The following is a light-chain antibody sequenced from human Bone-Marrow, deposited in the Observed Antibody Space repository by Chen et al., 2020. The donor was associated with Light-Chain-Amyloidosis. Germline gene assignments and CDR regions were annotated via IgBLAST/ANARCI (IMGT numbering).Light chain of an antibody. CDR3: QVWGRSSDRPV. J-gene: IGLJ3*02. Sequence: SYVLTQPSSVSVAPGQTATIACGGNNIGSTSVHWYQQTPGQAPLLGVYDDSDRPSGIPERLSGSSSGTKASLPISRVEAGDEDDYYCQVWGRSSDRPVFGGGTMLTVL. CDR2: DDS. CDR1: NIGSTS. V-gene: IGLV3-21*02.